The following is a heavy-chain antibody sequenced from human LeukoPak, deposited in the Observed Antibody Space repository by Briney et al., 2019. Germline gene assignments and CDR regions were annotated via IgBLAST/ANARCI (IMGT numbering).Heavy chain of an antibody. Sequence: PGGSLRLSCAASGFTFSSYWMSWVRQAPGKGLEWVANIKPDGSEKYCVDSVKGRFTISRDNAKKSLYLQMNSLRAEDTAVYYCARGDFNDYGDHVDAIEIWGQGTMVTVSA. D-gene: IGHD4-17*01. CDR1: GFTFSSYW. V-gene: IGHV3-7*01. J-gene: IGHJ3*02. CDR3: ARGDFNDYGDHVDAIEI. CDR2: IKPDGSEK.